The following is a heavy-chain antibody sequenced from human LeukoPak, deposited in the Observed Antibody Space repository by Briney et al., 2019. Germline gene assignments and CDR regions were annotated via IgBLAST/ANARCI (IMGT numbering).Heavy chain of an antibody. J-gene: IGHJ3*01. V-gene: IGHV7-4-1*02. D-gene: IGHD3-22*01. CDR2: INTHSGNP. Sequence: ASVKVSCRASGYSFNGQGMNWVRQVPGQGLEWMGWINTHSGNPTYAQGFTGRFVFSLDASASTAYLQISSLKAEDTAIYYCAKEILIFDLWGQGTMVTVSS. CDR1: GYSFNGQG. CDR3: AKEILIFDL.